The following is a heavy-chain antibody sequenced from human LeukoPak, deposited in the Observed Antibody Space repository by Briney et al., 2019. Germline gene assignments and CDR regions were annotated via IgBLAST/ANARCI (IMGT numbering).Heavy chain of an antibody. D-gene: IGHD4-11*01. J-gene: IGHJ4*02. V-gene: IGHV1-69*05. Sequence: GASVKVSCKASGYTFTGYYMHWVRQAPGQGLEWMGRIIPIFGTANYAQKFQGRVTITTDESTSTAYMELSSLRSEDTAVYYCARLHDYSGYWGQGTLVTVSS. CDR1: GYTFTGYY. CDR3: ARLHDYSGY. CDR2: IIPIFGTA.